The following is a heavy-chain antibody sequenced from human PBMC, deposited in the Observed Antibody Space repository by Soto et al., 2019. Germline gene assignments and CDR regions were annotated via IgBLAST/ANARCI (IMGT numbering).Heavy chain of an antibody. V-gene: IGHV4-34*01. CDR2: INHSGST. D-gene: IGHD6-13*01. Sequence: QVQLQQWGAGLLKPSETLSLTCAVYGGSFSGYYWSWIRQPPGKGLEWIGEINHSGSTNYNPSLKRRFTISVDTPKNQVSLKLSSVTAADTAVYYCARGQFWRSSFDYWGQGTLVTVSS. CDR3: ARGQFWRSSFDY. J-gene: IGHJ4*02. CDR1: GGSFSGYY.